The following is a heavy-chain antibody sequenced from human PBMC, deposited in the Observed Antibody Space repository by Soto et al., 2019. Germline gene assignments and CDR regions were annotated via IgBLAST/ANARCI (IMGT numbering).Heavy chain of an antibody. J-gene: IGHJ4*02. CDR2: ISYDGSNK. V-gene: IGHV3-30-3*01. CDR1: GFTFSDSA. D-gene: IGHD4-17*01. Sequence: GGSLRLSCVASGFTFSDSALNWFRQAPGKGLEWVAVISYDGSNKYYADSVKGRITISRDNSRSTLYLQMNNLRAEHTAMYYCARDLGINYGSFAYRGQGTLVTVSS. CDR3: ARDLGINYGSFAY.